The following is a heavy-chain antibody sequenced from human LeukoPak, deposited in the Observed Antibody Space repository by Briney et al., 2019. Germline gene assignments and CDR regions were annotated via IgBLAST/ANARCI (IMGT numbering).Heavy chain of an antibody. V-gene: IGHV1-69-2*01. CDR1: GYTFTDYY. CDR3: ATGSRFLEWLPIY. Sequence: ASVKISCKVSGYTFTDYYMHWVLQAPGKGLEWMGPVDPEDGETIYAEKFQGRVTITADTSTDTAYMELSSLRSEDTAVYYCATGSRFLEWLPIYWGQGTLVTVSS. J-gene: IGHJ4*02. D-gene: IGHD3-3*01. CDR2: VDPEDGET.